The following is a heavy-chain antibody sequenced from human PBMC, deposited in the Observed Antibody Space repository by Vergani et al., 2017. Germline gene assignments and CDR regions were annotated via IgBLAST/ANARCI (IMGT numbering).Heavy chain of an antibody. J-gene: IGHJ4*02. V-gene: IGHV5-51*03. CDR2: IYPGDSDT. Sequence: EVQLVQSGAEVKKPGESLKISCKGSGYSFTSYWIGWVRQMPGKGLEWMGIIYPGDSDTRYSPSFQGQVTISADKSISTAYLQWSSLKASDTAMYYCARGSVVVPAAIWPYYFDYWGQGTLVTVSS. D-gene: IGHD2-2*02. CDR3: ARGSVVVPAAIWPYYFDY. CDR1: GYSFTSYW.